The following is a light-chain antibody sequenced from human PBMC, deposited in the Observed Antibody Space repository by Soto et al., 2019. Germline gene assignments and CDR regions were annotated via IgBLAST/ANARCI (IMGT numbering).Light chain of an antibody. Sequence: DIQMTQSPSSLSASVGDRVTITCRASQGISNYLAWYQQKPGKVPKLLIYAASTLQSGVPSRFSGSGSGTAFTLTISSLQPEDVATYYCQKYNSAPSITFGQGTRLETK. CDR2: AAS. CDR3: QKYNSAPSIT. CDR1: QGISNY. J-gene: IGKJ5*01. V-gene: IGKV1-27*01.